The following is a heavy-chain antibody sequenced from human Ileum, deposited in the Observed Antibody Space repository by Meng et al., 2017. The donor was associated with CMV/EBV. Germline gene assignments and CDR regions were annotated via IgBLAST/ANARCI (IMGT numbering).Heavy chain of an antibody. Sequence: GGSLRLSCAASGFTFSSYGMHWVRQAPGKGLEWVAFIRYDGSNKYYADSVMGRFTISRDNSKNTLYLQMNSLSAEDTAVYYCATYGDYPYYFDYWGQGTLVTVSS. D-gene: IGHD4-17*01. CDR2: IRYDGSNK. V-gene: IGHV3-30*02. CDR1: GFTFSSYG. J-gene: IGHJ4*02. CDR3: ATYGDYPYYFDY.